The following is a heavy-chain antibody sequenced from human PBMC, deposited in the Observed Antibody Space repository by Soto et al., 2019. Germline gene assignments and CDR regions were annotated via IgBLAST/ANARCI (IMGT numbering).Heavy chain of an antibody. CDR1: GFTFSSYS. Sequence: GGSLRLSCAASGFTFSSYSMNWVRQAPGKGLEWVSSISSSSSYIYYADSVKGRFTISRDSAKNSLYLQMNSLRAEDTAVYFCARDPGDFWSLDVWGKGTTVTVSS. V-gene: IGHV3-21*01. CDR2: ISSSSSYI. D-gene: IGHD3-3*01. CDR3: ARDPGDFWSLDV. J-gene: IGHJ6*04.